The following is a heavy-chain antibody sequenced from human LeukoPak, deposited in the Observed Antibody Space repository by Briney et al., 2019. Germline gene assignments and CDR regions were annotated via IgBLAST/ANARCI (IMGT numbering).Heavy chain of an antibody. V-gene: IGHV1-69*01. CDR1: GGTFSSYA. CDR3: ARVEGNVLRYFDSPPYYYGMDV. CDR2: IIPIFGTA. Sequence: SVKVSSKASGGTFSSYAISWVRQAPGQGLEWMGGIIPIFGTANYAQKFQGRVTITADESTSTAYMELSSLRSEDTAVYYCARVEGNVLRYFDSPPYYYGMDVWGKGTTVTVSS. D-gene: IGHD3-9*01. J-gene: IGHJ6*04.